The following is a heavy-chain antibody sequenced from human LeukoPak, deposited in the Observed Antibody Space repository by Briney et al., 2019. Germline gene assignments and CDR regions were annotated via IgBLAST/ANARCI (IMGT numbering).Heavy chain of an antibody. CDR2: ISGSGDTT. CDR3: AKHNYYEGSGTLDD. Sequence: GGSLRLSCAASGFTFSSYAMSWVRQAPGRGLEWVSVISGSGDTTSYADSVKGRVTISRDKSKNTVYLQMNSLRAEDTAVYYCAKHNYYEGSGTLDDWGQGTLVTVSS. CDR1: GFTFSSYA. V-gene: IGHV3-23*01. D-gene: IGHD3-22*01. J-gene: IGHJ4*02.